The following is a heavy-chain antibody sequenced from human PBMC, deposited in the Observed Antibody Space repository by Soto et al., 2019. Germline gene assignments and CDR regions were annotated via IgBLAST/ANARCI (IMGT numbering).Heavy chain of an antibody. J-gene: IGHJ3*01. V-gene: IGHV6-1*01. CDR2: TYYRSKLYQ. D-gene: IGHD5-18*01. CDR1: GDSVSSNTCA. Sequence: SQTRSLTFAISGDSVSSNTCAWNCISQSPSRGLEWLGRTYYRSKLYQDYGTSVKSRITINADTSKNQISLQLNAVTPEDTALYYCAGEDGYDTFDLWGQGTMVTVSS. CDR3: AGEDGYDTFDL.